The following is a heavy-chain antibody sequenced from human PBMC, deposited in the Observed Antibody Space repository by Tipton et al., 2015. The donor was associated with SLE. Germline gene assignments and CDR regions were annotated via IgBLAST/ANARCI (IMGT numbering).Heavy chain of an antibody. CDR2: IYYSGTT. V-gene: IGHV4-31*03. CDR1: GDSISSGNFY. CDR3: ARRIVVAGIFDC. J-gene: IGHJ4*02. D-gene: IGHD3-22*01. Sequence: TLSLTCTVSGDSISSGNFYWGWIRQHPGRGLEWIGYIYYSGTTYYNPSLTSRATISRDTSKNQVSLHLSSVTAADAAVYYCARRIVVAGIFDCWGQGILVTVSS.